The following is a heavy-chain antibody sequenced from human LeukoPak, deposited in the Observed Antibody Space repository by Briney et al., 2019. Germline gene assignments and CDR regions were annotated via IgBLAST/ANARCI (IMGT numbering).Heavy chain of an antibody. Sequence: SETLSLTCTVSGGSISSSSYYWGWIRQPPGKGLEWIGSIYYSGSTYYNPSLKSRVTISVDTSKNQFSLKLSSVTAADTAVYYCGRIDYDILTGYSYGMDVWGQGTTVTVSS. D-gene: IGHD3-9*01. V-gene: IGHV4-39*01. CDR2: IYYSGST. CDR3: GRIDYDILTGYSYGMDV. J-gene: IGHJ6*02. CDR1: GGSISSSSYY.